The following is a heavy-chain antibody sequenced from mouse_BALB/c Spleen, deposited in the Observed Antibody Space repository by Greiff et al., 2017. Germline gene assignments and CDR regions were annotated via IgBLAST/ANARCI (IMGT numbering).Heavy chain of an antibody. D-gene: IGHD2-2*01. J-gene: IGHJ4*01. V-gene: IGHV1-77*01. CDR3: AEGVTTDAMDY. Sequence: QVHVKQSGPELVKPGASVKMSCKASGYTFTDYVISWVKQRTGQGLEWIGEIYPGSGSTYYNEKFKGKATLTVDKSSSTAYMQLSSLTSEDSAVYYCAEGVTTDAMDYWGQGTSVTVSS. CDR1: GYTFTDYV. CDR2: IYPGSGST.